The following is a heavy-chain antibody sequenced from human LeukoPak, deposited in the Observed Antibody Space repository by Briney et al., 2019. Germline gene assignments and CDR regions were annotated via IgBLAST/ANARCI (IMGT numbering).Heavy chain of an antibody. Sequence: GGGLQSSSKGSGCSFTSYWIGWGRRMPGKGLEGRGIIYPGDSDTRYSPSFQGQVTISADKSISTAYLQWSSLKASDTAMYYCAKTAPYSSSPLDYWGQGTLVTVSS. D-gene: IGHD6-13*01. CDR1: GCSFTSYW. V-gene: IGHV5-51*01. J-gene: IGHJ4*02. CDR2: IYPGDSDT. CDR3: AKTAPYSSSPLDY.